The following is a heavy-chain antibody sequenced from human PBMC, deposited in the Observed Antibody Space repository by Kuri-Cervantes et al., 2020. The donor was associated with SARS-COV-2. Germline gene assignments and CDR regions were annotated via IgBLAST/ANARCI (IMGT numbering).Heavy chain of an antibody. CDR1: GFTFSSYE. V-gene: IGHV3-48*03. J-gene: IGHJ3*02. CDR2: ISSSGSTI. D-gene: IGHD3-22*01. CDR3: ARDKYAYDSSGNAFDI. Sequence: GESLKISCAASGFTFSSYEMNWVRQAPGKGLEWVSYISSSGSTIYYADSVKGRFTISRDNAKNSLYLQMNSLRAEDTAVYYCARDKYAYDSSGNAFDIWGQGTMVTVSS.